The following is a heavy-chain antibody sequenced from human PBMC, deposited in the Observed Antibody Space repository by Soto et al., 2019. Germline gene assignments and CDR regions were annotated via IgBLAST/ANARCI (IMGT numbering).Heavy chain of an antibody. CDR1: GGSTSSYY. CDR3: ARREGYDYVWGSYRYGNDAFDI. CDR2: IYYSGST. J-gene: IGHJ3*02. V-gene: IGHV4-59*01. D-gene: IGHD3-16*02. Sequence: PSETLSLTCTVSGGSTSSYYWSWIRQPPGKGLEWIGYIYYSGSTNYNPSLKSRVTISVDTSKNQFSLKLSSVTAADTAVYYCARREGYDYVWGSYRYGNDAFDIWGQGTMVTVSS.